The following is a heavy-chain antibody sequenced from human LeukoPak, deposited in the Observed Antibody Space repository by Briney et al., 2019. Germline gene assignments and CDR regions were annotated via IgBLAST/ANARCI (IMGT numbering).Heavy chain of an antibody. CDR1: GGSFSGYY. Sequence: SETLSLTCAVYGGSFSGYYWSWIRQPPGKGLVWIAEINQSGSTNYNPSLKSRVTISIDTSKNQFSLKLNSVTAADTAVYYCASSRGYSSSLWYYYMDVWGKGTTVTVSS. D-gene: IGHD6-13*01. CDR3: ASSRGYSSSLWYYYMDV. J-gene: IGHJ6*03. V-gene: IGHV4-34*01. CDR2: INQSGST.